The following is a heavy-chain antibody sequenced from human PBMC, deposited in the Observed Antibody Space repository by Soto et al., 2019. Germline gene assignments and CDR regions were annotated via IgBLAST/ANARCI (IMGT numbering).Heavy chain of an antibody. CDR3: TTVNPSKYDSRGHYY. Sequence: EVQLVESGGGLVKPGGSLRLSCAASGFTFSNAWMNWVRQAPGKGLEWVGRIKKRADGGTADHATPVKGRFTISRDDSKDTLYLQMNSLKTEDTAVYYCTTVNPSKYDSRGHYYWGQGTLVTVSS. J-gene: IGHJ4*02. CDR1: GFTFSNAW. V-gene: IGHV3-15*01. D-gene: IGHD3-22*01. CDR2: IKKRADGGTA.